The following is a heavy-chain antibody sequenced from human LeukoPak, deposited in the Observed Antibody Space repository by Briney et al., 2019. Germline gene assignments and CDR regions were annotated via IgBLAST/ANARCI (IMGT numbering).Heavy chain of an antibody. CDR2: ISSSSTYI. V-gene: IGHV3-21*01. D-gene: IGHD6-19*01. J-gene: IGHJ2*01. Sequence: PGGSLRLSCAASGFTFSSYSLNWVRQAPGKGLEWVSSISSSSTYIYYADSVKGRFTISRDNAKTSLYLQMNSLRAEDTAVYYCARAASGYSGGGYFDLWGRGTLVTVSS. CDR1: GFTFSSYS. CDR3: ARAASGYSGGGYFDL.